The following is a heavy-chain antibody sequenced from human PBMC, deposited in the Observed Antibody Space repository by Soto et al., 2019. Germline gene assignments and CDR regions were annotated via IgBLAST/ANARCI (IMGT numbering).Heavy chain of an antibody. CDR3: ARYSGYEGLRFDP. D-gene: IGHD5-12*01. Sequence: SETLSLTCTVSGCSISSGGYYWSWIRQHPGKGLEWIGYIYYGGSTYYNPSLKSRVTISVDTSKNQFSLKLSSVTAADTAVYYCARYSGYEGLRFDPWGQGTLVTVSS. CDR2: IYYGGST. CDR1: GCSISSGGYY. V-gene: IGHV4-31*03. J-gene: IGHJ5*02.